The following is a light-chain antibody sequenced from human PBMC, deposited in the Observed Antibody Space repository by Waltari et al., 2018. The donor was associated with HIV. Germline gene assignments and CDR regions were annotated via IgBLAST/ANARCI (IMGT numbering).Light chain of an antibody. Sequence: QSALTQPASVSGSPGQSITISCTGTSSDVGSYNLVSWYHQHPGKAPKLMIYEVSKRPSGVSNRFSGSKSGNTASLTISGLQAEDEADYYCCSYAGSSTFYWVFGGGTKLTVL. CDR1: SSDVGSYNL. CDR2: EVS. CDR3: CSYAGSSTFYWV. V-gene: IGLV2-23*02. J-gene: IGLJ3*02.